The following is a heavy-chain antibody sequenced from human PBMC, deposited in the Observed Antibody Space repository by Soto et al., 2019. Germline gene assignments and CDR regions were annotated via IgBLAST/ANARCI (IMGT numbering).Heavy chain of an antibody. V-gene: IGHV1-2*04. D-gene: IGHD6-13*01. J-gene: IGHJ3*02. CDR3: AREGIDQPLVHGANDAFAI. CDR1: GYTFTGYY. CDR2: INPNSGGT. Sequence: ASVKVSCKASGYTFTGYYMHWVRQAPGQGLEWMGWINPNSGGTNYAQKFQGWVTMTRDTSISTAYMELSRLRSDDTAVYYCAREGIDQPLVHGANDAFAIWGQGTIVTVSS.